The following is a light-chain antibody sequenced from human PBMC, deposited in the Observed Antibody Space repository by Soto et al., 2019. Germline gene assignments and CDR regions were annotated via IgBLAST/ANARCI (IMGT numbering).Light chain of an antibody. CDR1: SSDVGSYNL. V-gene: IGLV2-23*01. CDR3: CSYAGSSTYVV. CDR2: EGS. J-gene: IGLJ2*01. Sequence: QSALTHPASVSGSPGQSITVSCTGTSSDVGSYNLVSWYQQHPGKAPKLMIYEGSKRPSGVSNRFSDSKSGNTASLTISGLQTEDEADYYCCSYAGSSTYVVFGGGTKLTVL.